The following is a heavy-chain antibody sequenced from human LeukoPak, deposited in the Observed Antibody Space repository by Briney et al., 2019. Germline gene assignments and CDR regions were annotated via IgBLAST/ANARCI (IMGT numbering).Heavy chain of an antibody. J-gene: IGHJ4*02. CDR2: IRYDGSNK. D-gene: IGHD3-22*01. V-gene: IGHV3-30*02. CDR3: AKDLASGYYSARGYFDY. Sequence: GGSLRLSCSASGFTFSSSWMNWVRQAPGKGLEWVAFIRYDGSNKYYTDSVKGRFTISRDNSKNTLYLQMNSLRAEDTAVYYCAKDLASGYYSARGYFDYWGQGTLVTVSS. CDR1: GFTFSSSW.